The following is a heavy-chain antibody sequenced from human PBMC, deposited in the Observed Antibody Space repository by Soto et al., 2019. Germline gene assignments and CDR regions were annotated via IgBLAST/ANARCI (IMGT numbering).Heavy chain of an antibody. CDR3: ARDMIIGGGFDY. J-gene: IGHJ4*02. V-gene: IGHV3-48*03. CDR2: ISSSGSTI. CDR1: GFTFSSYE. D-gene: IGHD3-22*01. Sequence: GGSLRLSCAASGFTFSSYEMNWVSQAPGKGLEWVSYISSSGSTIYYADSVKGRFTISRDNAKNSLYLQMNSLRAEDTAVYYCARDMIIGGGFDYWGQGTLVTVSS.